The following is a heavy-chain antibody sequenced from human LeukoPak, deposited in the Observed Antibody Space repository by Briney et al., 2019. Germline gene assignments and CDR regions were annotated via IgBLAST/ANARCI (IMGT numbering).Heavy chain of an antibody. J-gene: IGHJ6*03. CDR2: IYYSGST. D-gene: IGHD2-15*01. CDR1: GGSISSYY. V-gene: IGHV4-59*01. Sequence: SETLSLTCTVSGGSISSYYWSWIRQTPGKGLEWIGYIYYSGSTNYNPSLKSRVTISVDTSKNQFSLKLNSVTAADTAVYYCARGDIGAYYYYMDVWGKGTTVSVSS. CDR3: ARGDIGAYYYYMDV.